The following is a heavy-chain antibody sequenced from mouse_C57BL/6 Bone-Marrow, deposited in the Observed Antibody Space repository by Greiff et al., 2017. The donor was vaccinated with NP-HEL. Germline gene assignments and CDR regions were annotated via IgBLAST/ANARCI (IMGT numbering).Heavy chain of an antibody. CDR3: TTPYYYGSSSFDY. Sequence: EVQLQQSGGGLVQPGGSMKLSCAASGFTFSDAWMDWVRQSPEKGLEWVAEIRNKANNHATYYAESVKGRFTISRDDSKSSVYLQMNSLRAEDTGIYYCTTPYYYGSSSFDYWGQGTTLTVSS. V-gene: IGHV6-6*01. D-gene: IGHD1-1*01. J-gene: IGHJ2*01. CDR2: IRNKANNHAT. CDR1: GFTFSDAW.